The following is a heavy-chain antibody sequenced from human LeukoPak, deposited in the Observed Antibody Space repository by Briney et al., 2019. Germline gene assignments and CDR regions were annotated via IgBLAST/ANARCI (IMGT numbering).Heavy chain of an antibody. J-gene: IGHJ4*02. CDR3: ARRDSGSYYDAPDY. V-gene: IGHV1-18*01. CDR1: GYTFTSYG. CDR2: ISAYNGNT. Sequence: ASVKVSCKASGYTFTSYGISWVRQAPGQGLEWMGWISAYNGNTNYAQKLQGRVTMTTDTFTSTAYMELRSLRSDDTAVYYCARRDSGSYYDAPDYWGQGTLVTVSS. D-gene: IGHD1-26*01.